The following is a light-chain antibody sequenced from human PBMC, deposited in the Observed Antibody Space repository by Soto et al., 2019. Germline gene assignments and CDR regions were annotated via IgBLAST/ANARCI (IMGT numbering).Light chain of an antibody. CDR1: QTVSNTY. J-gene: IGKJ1*01. CDR2: GAS. CDR3: QQFRGLWT. Sequence: EIVLTQSPGTLSLSPGERATLSCRASQTVSNTYLAWYQQKPGQAPRLLIYGASSRATGIPDRFSGSGSGTDFTITISRLEPEVFAVYYCQQFRGLWTFGPGTKVEIK. V-gene: IGKV3-20*01.